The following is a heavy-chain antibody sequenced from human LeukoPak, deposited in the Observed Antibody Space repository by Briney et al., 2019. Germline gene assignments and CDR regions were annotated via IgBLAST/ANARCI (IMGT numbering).Heavy chain of an antibody. CDR3: ARVHATGYFSLDLGY. Sequence: GASVKVSCKASGYTFTGYFMHWVRQVPGQGLDWMGWINPNTGGTKYAQKFQGRVTMTRDTSIGTAYMELSTVTSDDTAVYFCARVHATGYFSLDLGYWGQGTLVTVSS. D-gene: IGHD3-9*01. CDR1: GYTFTGYF. CDR2: INPNTGGT. V-gene: IGHV1-2*02. J-gene: IGHJ4*02.